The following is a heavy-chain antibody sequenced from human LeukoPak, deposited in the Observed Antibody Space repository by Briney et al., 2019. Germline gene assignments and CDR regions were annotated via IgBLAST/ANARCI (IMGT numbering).Heavy chain of an antibody. Sequence: GGSLRLSCAASGFTFSTNAMAWVRQAPGKGLEWVSAIRGSGDDTYYADSVKGRFTISRDNSKNTLYLQMNSLRAEDTAVYYCAKHRSDYVWGSYRNDAFDIWGQGTMVTVSS. D-gene: IGHD3-16*02. V-gene: IGHV3-23*01. J-gene: IGHJ3*02. CDR3: AKHRSDYVWGSYRNDAFDI. CDR1: GFTFSTNA. CDR2: IRGSGDDT.